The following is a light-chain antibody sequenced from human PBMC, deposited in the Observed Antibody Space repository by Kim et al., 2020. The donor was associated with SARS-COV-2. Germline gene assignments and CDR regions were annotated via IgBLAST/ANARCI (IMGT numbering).Light chain of an antibody. J-gene: IGKJ1*01. CDR3: QQGYNTPWT. Sequence: DIQMTQSPSSLSASVGDRVTITCRASQIIRTYLNWYQQKPGKAPKLLISGASNLQSGVPSRFSGSGSGTDFTLTISSLQPEDYATYSCQQGYNTPWTFGQGTKVDIK. CDR2: GAS. V-gene: IGKV1-39*01. CDR1: QIIRTY.